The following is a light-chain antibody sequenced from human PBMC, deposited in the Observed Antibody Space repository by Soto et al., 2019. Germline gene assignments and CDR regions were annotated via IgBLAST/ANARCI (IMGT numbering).Light chain of an antibody. CDR2: GAS. CDR1: QSVSSTY. J-gene: IGKJ1*01. V-gene: IGKV3-20*01. Sequence: EIVLTQSPGTLSLSPGERATLSCRASQSVSSTYLAWYQQKPGQAPRLLIYGASSRATGIPDRFSGSGSGTEFTLTISRLETEDFAVYYCQQYGSSPPRTFGQGTKVEIK. CDR3: QQYGSSPPRT.